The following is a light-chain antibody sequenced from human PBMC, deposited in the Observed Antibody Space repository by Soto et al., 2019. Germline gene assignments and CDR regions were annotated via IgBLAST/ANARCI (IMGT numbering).Light chain of an antibody. CDR1: RTISSW. CDR2: KAS. V-gene: IGKV1-5*03. J-gene: IGKJ1*01. Sequence: DIQMTQSPSTLSGSVGDRVTITCRAGRTISSWLAWYQQKPGKAPKLLIYKASTVKSGVPSRFSGSGSGTEFTLTISSLQPDDFATYYCQHYNSYSEAFGQGTKV. CDR3: QHYNSYSEA.